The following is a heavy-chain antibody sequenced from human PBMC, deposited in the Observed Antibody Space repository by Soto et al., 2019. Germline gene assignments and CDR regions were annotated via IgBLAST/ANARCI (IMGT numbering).Heavy chain of an antibody. Sequence: PSETLSLTCAVYGGSFSGYYWSWIRQPPGKGLEWIGEINHSGSTNYNPSLKSRVTISVDTSKNQFSLKLSSVTAADTAVYYCARGSDCSSTSCWFDPWGQGTLVTVSS. CDR2: INHSGST. J-gene: IGHJ5*02. CDR1: GGSFSGYY. D-gene: IGHD2-2*01. V-gene: IGHV4-34*01. CDR3: ARGSDCSSTSCWFDP.